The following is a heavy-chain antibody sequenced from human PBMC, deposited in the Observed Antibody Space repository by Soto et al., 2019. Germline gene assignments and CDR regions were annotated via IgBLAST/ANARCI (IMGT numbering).Heavy chain of an antibody. V-gene: IGHV1-3*01. CDR3: ATGGTTEDYYYHYYMDV. CDR2: INAGNGNT. D-gene: IGHD4-4*01. J-gene: IGHJ6*03. CDR1: GYTFTSYA. Sequence: ASVKVSCKASGYTFTSYAMHWVRQAPGQRLEWMGWINAGNGNTKYSQKFQGRVTITRDTSASTAYMELSSLRSEDTAVYYCATGGTTEDYYYHYYMDVWGKGNTVTVSS.